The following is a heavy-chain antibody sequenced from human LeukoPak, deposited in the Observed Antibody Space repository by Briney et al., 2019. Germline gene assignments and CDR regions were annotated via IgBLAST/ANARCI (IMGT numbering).Heavy chain of an antibody. CDR1: GFTFSSYW. CDR3: ARFSGSRHTIDY. V-gene: IGHV3-7*01. J-gene: IGHJ4*02. D-gene: IGHD1-26*01. Sequence: PGGSLRLSCAASGFTFSSYWMTWVRQAPGKGLDWVANIKQDGSEKYYVDSVKGRFTISRDNAKNSLYLQMNSLRAEDTALYYCARFSGSRHTIDYWGQGTLVTVSS. CDR2: IKQDGSEK.